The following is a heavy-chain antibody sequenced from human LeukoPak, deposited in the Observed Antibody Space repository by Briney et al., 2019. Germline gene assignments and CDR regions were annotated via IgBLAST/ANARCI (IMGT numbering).Heavy chain of an antibody. CDR2: TSSSGSII. Sequence: GGSLRLSCAASGFTLSSYEMNWVRQAPGKGLEWVSYTSSSGSIISYADSVQGRFTISRDNAKNSLYLQMNSLRAEDTAVYYCARDYTNYYYYGMDVWGQGTTVIVSS. V-gene: IGHV3-48*03. CDR1: GFTLSSYE. CDR3: ARDYTNYYYYGMDV. J-gene: IGHJ6*02. D-gene: IGHD4-11*01.